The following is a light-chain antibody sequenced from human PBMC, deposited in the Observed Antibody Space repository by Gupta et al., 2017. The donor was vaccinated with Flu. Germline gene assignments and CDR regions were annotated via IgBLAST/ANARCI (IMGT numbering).Light chain of an antibody. CDR3: AARDDSLDGWV. CDR2: SND. J-gene: IGLJ3*02. Sequence: QSVLTQPPSASGTPGQRVTISCSGSSSNIGNNYVYWYQHLPGTAPKLLIYSNDQRPSGIPDRFSGSKSGTSGSLAISGLQAEDEADYFCAARDDSLDGWVFGGGTKLTVL. CDR1: SSNIGNNY. V-gene: IGLV1-47*01.